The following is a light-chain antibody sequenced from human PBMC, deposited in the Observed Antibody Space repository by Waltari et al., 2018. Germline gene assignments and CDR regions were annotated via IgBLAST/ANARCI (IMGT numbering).Light chain of an antibody. V-gene: IGLV2-11*01. CDR2: DVN. CDR3: CSYAGSYTWV. Sequence: QSALTQPRPVSGSPGQSVTISCTGTSSDVGGYTYVSWYQQHPGKAPKLMVYDVNKWPSGCPCRFSVAKSGNTASLTISGLQAEDEADYYCCSYAGSYTWVFGGGTKLTVL. J-gene: IGLJ3*02. CDR1: SSDVGGYTY.